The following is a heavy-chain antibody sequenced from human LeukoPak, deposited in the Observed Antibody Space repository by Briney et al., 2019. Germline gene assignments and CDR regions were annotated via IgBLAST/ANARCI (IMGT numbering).Heavy chain of an antibody. D-gene: IGHD5-24*01. J-gene: IGHJ4*02. CDR2: ISAYNGNT. CDR1: GYTFTSCG. V-gene: IGHV1-18*01. Sequence: ASVKLSFKASGYTFTSCGISWVRQPPGQGHELMGWISAYNGNTNYSHKPQGRVTMTTDKSTNNAYMELMSLRTDAKAADYYSSDGNVGGHNYDYWGQGTLVTVSS. CDR3: SSDGNVGGHNYDY.